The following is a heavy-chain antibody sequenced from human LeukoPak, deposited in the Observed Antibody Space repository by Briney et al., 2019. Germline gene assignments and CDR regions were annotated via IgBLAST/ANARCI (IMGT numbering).Heavy chain of an antibody. Sequence: SETLSPTCAVYSGSFSNYYWSWIRQPPGKGLEWIGEINQSGSTNYNPSLKSRVTISVDTSKNHFSLKLSSVTAADTAVYYCARGALKWELPPIRARKSYYFDYWGQGTLVTVSS. J-gene: IGHJ4*02. D-gene: IGHD1-26*01. CDR1: SGSFSNYY. V-gene: IGHV4-34*01. CDR3: ARGALKWELPPIRARKSYYFDY. CDR2: INQSGST.